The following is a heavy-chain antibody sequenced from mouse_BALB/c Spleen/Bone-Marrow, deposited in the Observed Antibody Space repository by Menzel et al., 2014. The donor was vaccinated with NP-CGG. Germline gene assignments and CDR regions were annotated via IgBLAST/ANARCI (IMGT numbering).Heavy chain of an antibody. V-gene: IGHV7-1*02. J-gene: IGHJ3*01. D-gene: IGHD2-10*02. Sequence: EVKLVESGGDLVQPGDSLRLSCATSGFTFSDFYMEWVRQPPGKRLEWIATSRNRAKYYTTEYSASVKGRFIVSRDTSQSVLYLQVNALRAEDTAIYYCARDVGYGNYFVYWGQGTLVTVSA. CDR2: SRNRAKYYTT. CDR3: ARDVGYGNYFVY. CDR1: GFTFSDFY.